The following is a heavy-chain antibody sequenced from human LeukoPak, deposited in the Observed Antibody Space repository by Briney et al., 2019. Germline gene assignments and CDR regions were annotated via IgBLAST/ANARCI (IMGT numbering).Heavy chain of an antibody. CDR3: ARRIGYCSSTSCQNWLDP. D-gene: IGHD2-2*01. CDR2: ISSSGSTI. Sequence: PGGSLRLSCAASGFTFSSYEMNWVRQAPGKGLAGVSYISSSGSTIYYADSVKGRFTISRDNAKNSLYLQMNSLRAEDTAVYYCARRIGYCSSTSCQNWLDPWGQGTLVTVSS. CDR1: GFTFSSYE. J-gene: IGHJ5*02. V-gene: IGHV3-48*03.